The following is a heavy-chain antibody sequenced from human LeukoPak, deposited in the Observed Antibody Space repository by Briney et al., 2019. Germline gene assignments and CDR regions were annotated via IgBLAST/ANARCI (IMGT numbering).Heavy chain of an antibody. V-gene: IGHV4-59*08. J-gene: IGHJ4*02. D-gene: IGHD5-24*01. CDR2: IHYTGST. Sequence: SETLSLTCSVSGGSINSYYWSWIRQPPGKGLECIGYIHYTGSTNYNPSLKSRVTISVDTSKNQFSLQLSSVTATDTAMYYCARVELATISWGQGTLVTVSS. CDR1: GGSINSYY. CDR3: ARVELATIS.